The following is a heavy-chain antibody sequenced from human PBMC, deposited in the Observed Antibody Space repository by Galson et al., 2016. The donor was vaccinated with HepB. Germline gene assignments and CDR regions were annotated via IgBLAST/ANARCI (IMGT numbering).Heavy chain of an antibody. CDR2: TWFDGSSK. J-gene: IGHJ4*02. Sequence: SLRLSCAASGFTFSTHGMHWVRQAPGKGLEWVAFTWFDGSSKYYADPVKGRFTISRDNSNNMLYLEMTSLRAEDTAVYYCTSRRADSGSYHGLFDDWSQGTLVTFSS. CDR3: TSRRADSGSYHGLFDD. V-gene: IGHV3-33*01. CDR1: GFTFSTHG. D-gene: IGHD1-26*01.